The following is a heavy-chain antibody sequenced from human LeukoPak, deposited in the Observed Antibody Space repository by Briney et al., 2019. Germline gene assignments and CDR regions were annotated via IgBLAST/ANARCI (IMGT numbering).Heavy chain of an antibody. Sequence: SETLSLTCTVSGGSISNSGGFYWSWIRQHPGNGLEWIGFISYRGSTYYNPSLKSRVSMSVDTSRSQFSLRLTSVTDEDTAVYYCARISQSSGGFDYWGQGSLVTVSS. CDR3: ARISQSSGGFDY. CDR2: ISYRGST. D-gene: IGHD2-15*01. CDR1: GGSISNSGGFY. V-gene: IGHV4-31*02. J-gene: IGHJ4*02.